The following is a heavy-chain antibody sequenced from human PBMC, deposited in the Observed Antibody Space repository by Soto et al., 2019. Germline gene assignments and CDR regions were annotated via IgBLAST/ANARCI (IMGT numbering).Heavy chain of an antibody. D-gene: IGHD6-6*01. Sequence: PSETLFLTCTVSGASMNTYYRRWIRQPPGKGLEWIGYVYTYGSTTYSPSLKSRVTISADTSRNQISLNLTSVTPPHTAIYYCSDETGSSSFDSWGQGVLPTVSS. J-gene: IGHJ4*02. CDR2: VYTYGST. CDR1: GASMNTYY. V-gene: IGHV4-4*08. CDR3: SDETGSSSFDS.